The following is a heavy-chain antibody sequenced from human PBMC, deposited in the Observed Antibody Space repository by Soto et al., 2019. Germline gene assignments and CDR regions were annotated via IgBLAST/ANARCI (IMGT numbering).Heavy chain of an antibody. J-gene: IGHJ6*02. CDR3: ARLIGRVATGRQDYYYGMDV. Sequence: PGESLKISCKGSGYSFTSYWIGWVRQMPGKGLEWMGIIYPGASDTGYSPSFQCQVTISADKSISTAYLQWRSLKASHTAMYYCARLIGRVATGRQDYYYGMDVWGQGTTVTVSS. CDR1: GYSFTSYW. CDR2: IYPGASDT. D-gene: IGHD5-12*01. V-gene: IGHV5-51*01.